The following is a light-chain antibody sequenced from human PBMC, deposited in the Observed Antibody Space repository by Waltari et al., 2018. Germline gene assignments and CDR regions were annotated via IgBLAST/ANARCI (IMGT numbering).Light chain of an antibody. CDR2: GAS. Sequence: EIVMTQSPAPLSVSPGERSTLPCRASQSVSSNLAWYQQKPGQAPRLLIYGASTRATGIPARFSGSGSGTEFTLTISSLQSEDFAVYYCQQYNNWPQTFGQGTKVEIK. CDR3: QQYNNWPQT. V-gene: IGKV3-15*01. J-gene: IGKJ1*01. CDR1: QSVSSN.